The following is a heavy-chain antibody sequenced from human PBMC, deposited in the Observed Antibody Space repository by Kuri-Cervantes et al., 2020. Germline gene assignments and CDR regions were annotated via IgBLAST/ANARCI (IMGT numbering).Heavy chain of an antibody. D-gene: IGHD3-10*01. CDR3: ACPAYGSWPV. Sequence: GESLKISCAASGFTFSNAWMSWVRQAPGKGLEWVANIKQDGSEKYYVDSVRGRFTISRDNAKNSLYLQMSSLRAEDTAVYYCACPAYGSWPVWGQGTTVTVSS. CDR1: GFTFSNAW. V-gene: IGHV3-7*01. J-gene: IGHJ6*02. CDR2: IKQDGSEK.